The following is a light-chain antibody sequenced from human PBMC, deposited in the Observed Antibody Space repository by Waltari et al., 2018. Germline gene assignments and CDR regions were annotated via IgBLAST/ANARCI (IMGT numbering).Light chain of an antibody. V-gene: IGKV3-20*01. J-gene: IGKJ5*01. CDR1: QTVSSSY. Sequence: EIVLTQSPGTLSLSPGARATLSCRASQTVSSSYLAWYQQKPDQAPRLLIYGASSRATGIPERIGGSASVTDFTLNISKLEPEDLAVYYCQHYGSAPLVTFVQGKRLKIK. CDR2: GAS. CDR3: QHYGSAPLVT.